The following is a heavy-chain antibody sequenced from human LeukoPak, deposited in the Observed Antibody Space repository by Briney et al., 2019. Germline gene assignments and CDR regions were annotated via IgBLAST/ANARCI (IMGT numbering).Heavy chain of an antibody. J-gene: IGHJ4*02. V-gene: IGHV1-24*01. D-gene: IGHD6-13*01. CDR2: FDPEDGET. CDR1: GYTLTELS. Sequence: ASVKVSCKVSGYTLTELSMHWVRQAPGKGLEWMGGFDPEDGETIYAQKFQGRVTMTEDTSTDTANMELSSLRSEDTAVYYCATVGGSSSWYTYWGQGTLVTVSS. CDR3: ATVGGSSSWYTY.